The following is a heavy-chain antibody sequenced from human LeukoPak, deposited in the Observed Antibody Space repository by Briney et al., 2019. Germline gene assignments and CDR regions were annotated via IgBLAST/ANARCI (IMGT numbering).Heavy chain of an antibody. J-gene: IGHJ4*02. Sequence: GGSLRLSCAASGFTFSNAWMSWVRQAPGKGLEWVGRIKSKTDGGTTDYAAPVKGRFTISRDDSKNTLYLQMNSLRAEDTALYYCAKDTDGAAAGTTWGHWGQGTLVTVSS. CDR2: IKSKTDGGTT. CDR3: AKDTDGAAAGTTWGH. D-gene: IGHD6-13*01. V-gene: IGHV3-15*01. CDR1: GFTFSNAW.